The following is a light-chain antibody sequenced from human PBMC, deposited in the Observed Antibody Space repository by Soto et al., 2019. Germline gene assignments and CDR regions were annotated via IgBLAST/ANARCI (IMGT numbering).Light chain of an antibody. CDR3: QQYYSYPRT. J-gene: IGKJ1*01. V-gene: IGKV1-5*01. CDR2: AAS. CDR1: QTISSW. Sequence: DIRMTQSPSPLSGSXGDIVTITCRASQTISSWLAWYQQKPGKAPKLLIYAASTLQSGVPSRFSGSGSGTDFTLTISCLQSEDFATYYCQQYYSYPRTVGQGTKVDI.